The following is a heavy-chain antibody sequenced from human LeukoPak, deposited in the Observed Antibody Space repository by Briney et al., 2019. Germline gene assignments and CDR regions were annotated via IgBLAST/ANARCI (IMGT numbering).Heavy chain of an antibody. CDR1: GFTFNTYA. CDR2: ISGSGGST. J-gene: IGHJ4*02. D-gene: IGHD6-13*01. Sequence: GGSLRLSCAASGFTFNTYAMSWVRQAPGKGLEWVSAISGSGGSTYYADSVKGRFAISRDNSKNTLYLQMNSLRAEDTAVYYCARDAAAQQLVHYFDYWGQGTLVTVSS. CDR3: ARDAAAQQLVHYFDY. V-gene: IGHV3-23*01.